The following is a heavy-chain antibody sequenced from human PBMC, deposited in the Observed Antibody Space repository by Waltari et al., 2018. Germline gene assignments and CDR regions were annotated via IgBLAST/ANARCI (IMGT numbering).Heavy chain of an antibody. Sequence: QVQLVQSGAEVKKPGASVKVSCKASGYTFSDYGISWVRQAPGQGLEWMGLISGNNGHTNHAQKFQGRLSMTEDTSATTVYMELTYLTSDDTAVYYCARERHRLMEEGYLMALDPWGQGTLVTVSS. CDR3: ARERHRLMEEGYLMALDP. CDR1: GYTFSDYG. D-gene: IGHD3-3*01. V-gene: IGHV1-18*01. J-gene: IGHJ5*02. CDR2: ISGNNGHT.